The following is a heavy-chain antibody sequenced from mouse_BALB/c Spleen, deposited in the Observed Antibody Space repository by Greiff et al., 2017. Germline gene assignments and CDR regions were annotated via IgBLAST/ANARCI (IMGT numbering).Heavy chain of an antibody. CDR2: IDPENGNT. V-gene: IGHV14-1*02. D-gene: IGHD6-1*01. J-gene: IGHJ2*01. Sequence: VQLKQSGAELAKPGASVKMSCKASGYTFTSYYMHWVKQRPEQGLEWIGWIDPENGNTIYDPKFQGKASITADTSSNTAYLQLSSLTSEDTAVYYCARSLTAYYFDYWGQGTTLTVSS. CDR1: GYTFTSYY. CDR3: ARSLTAYYFDY.